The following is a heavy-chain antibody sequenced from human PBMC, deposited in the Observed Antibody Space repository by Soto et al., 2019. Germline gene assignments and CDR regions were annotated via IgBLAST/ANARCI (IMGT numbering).Heavy chain of an antibody. J-gene: IGHJ5*02. Sequence: QVQLQESGPGLVKPSQTLSLTCTVSGGSISSGGYYWSWIRQHPGKGLEWVGYIFYSGTTYYNPSLKSRLNISVHTSKTQFSLKLSSVTAADKAVYYCARSVDPWGQGTLVTVSS. CDR1: GGSISSGGYY. V-gene: IGHV4-31*03. CDR2: IFYSGTT. CDR3: ARSVDP.